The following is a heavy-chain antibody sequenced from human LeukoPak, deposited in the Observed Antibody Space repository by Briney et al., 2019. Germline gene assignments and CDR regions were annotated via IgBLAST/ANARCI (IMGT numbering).Heavy chain of an antibody. D-gene: IGHD5-18*01. CDR1: GFTFSSYA. CDR3: AGGSRGYSYGSH. CDR2: ISYDGSNK. J-gene: IGHJ4*02. V-gene: IGHV3-30*04. Sequence: GGSLRLSCAASGFTFSSYAMHWVRQAPGKGLEWVAVISYDGSNKYYADSVKGRFTISRDNSKNTLYLQMNSLRAEDTAVYYCAGGSRGYSYGSHWGQGALVTVSS.